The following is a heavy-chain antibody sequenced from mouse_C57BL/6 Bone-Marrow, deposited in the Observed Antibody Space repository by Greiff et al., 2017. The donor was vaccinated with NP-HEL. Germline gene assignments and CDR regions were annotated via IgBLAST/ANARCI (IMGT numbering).Heavy chain of an antibody. Sequence: ESGPGLVKPSQSLSLSCSVSGYSITSGYYWNWIRQFPGNKLEWMGYISYDGSKNYNPSLKNRISITRDTSKNQFFLNLNSVTTEDTATYYWARDYDGYPHWYFDDWGTGTTVTVSS. CDR2: ISYDGSK. V-gene: IGHV3-6*01. J-gene: IGHJ1*03. D-gene: IGHD2-3*01. CDR3: ARDYDGYPHWYFDD. CDR1: GYSITSGYY.